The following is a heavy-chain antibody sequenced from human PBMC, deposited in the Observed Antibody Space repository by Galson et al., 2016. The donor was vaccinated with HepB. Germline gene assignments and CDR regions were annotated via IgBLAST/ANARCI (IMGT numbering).Heavy chain of an antibody. CDR1: GGSFSGYY. D-gene: IGHD1-26*01. J-gene: IGHJ3*01. CDR3: ARGVNSFGSGSYIAFDV. Sequence: ETLSPTCGVYGGSFSGYYWSWIRQPPGKGLEWIGEINHSGRTNHKPSLKSRVTVSTEVSKNHFSLKLSSVTAADTAVYYCARGVNSFGSGSYIAFDVWGQGTMVTVSS. V-gene: IGHV4-34*01. CDR2: INHSGRT.